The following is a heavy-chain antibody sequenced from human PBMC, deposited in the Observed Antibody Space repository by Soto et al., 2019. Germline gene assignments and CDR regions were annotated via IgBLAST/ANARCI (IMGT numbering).Heavy chain of an antibody. D-gene: IGHD3-10*01. Sequence: PGGSLSLSCAASGFTYSSYAMSWVRQAPGKGLEWVSTISGSGGSTYYADSVKGRFTISRDKSKNTLYLQMNSLRAEDTAVYYCAKTPWDQYYYGSADYWGQGTLVTSPQ. V-gene: IGHV3-23*01. CDR3: AKTPWDQYYYGSADY. CDR1: GFTYSSYA. CDR2: ISGSGGST. J-gene: IGHJ4*02.